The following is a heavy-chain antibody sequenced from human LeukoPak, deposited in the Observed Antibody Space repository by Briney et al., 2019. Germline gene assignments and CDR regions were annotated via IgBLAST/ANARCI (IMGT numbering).Heavy chain of an antibody. Sequence: SETLSLTCTVSGGSVSTYYWSWIRQPPGQGLEWIGYIYDTGSTNYNPSLKRRVTISVDTSKNQFSLKGSSVTAADTAVYYCARRWRMIVADHDYYYYMDVWGKGTTVTVSS. V-gene: IGHV4-59*02. J-gene: IGHJ6*03. D-gene: IGHD3-22*01. CDR3: ARRWRMIVADHDYYYYMDV. CDR1: GGSVSTYY. CDR2: IYDTGST.